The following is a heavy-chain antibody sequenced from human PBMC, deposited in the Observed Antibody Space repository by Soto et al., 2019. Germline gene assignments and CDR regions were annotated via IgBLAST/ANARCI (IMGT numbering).Heavy chain of an antibody. D-gene: IGHD6-25*01. CDR3: ARDVSPGSSGYYLDALDI. CDR1: GFTFGNYW. J-gene: IGHJ3*02. CDR2: IKGDGSAK. V-gene: IGHV3-7*05. Sequence: PGGSLRLSCAASGFTFGNYWMTWVRQAPGKGLEWVANIKGDGSAKSYLDSVRGRFTVSRDNAENSLFLQMNILRAEDTALYYCARDVSPGSSGYYLDALDIWGQGTMVTVSS.